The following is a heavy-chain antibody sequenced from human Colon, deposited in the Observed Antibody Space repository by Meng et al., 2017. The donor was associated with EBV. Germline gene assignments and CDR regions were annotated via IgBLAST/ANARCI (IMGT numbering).Heavy chain of an antibody. D-gene: IGHD4-23*01. CDR3: ARGDGGNGSDY. Sequence: QVQVVQSGAEVKKPGASVKVSCNASGYTCTNYYMHWVRQAPGQGLEWMGVINPSGGSTNYAQKFQGRLTMTRDTSTSTVYMELSSLRSEDTAVYYCARGDGGNGSDYWGQGTLVTVSS. V-gene: IGHV1-46*01. CDR2: INPSGGST. CDR1: GYTCTNYY. J-gene: IGHJ4*02.